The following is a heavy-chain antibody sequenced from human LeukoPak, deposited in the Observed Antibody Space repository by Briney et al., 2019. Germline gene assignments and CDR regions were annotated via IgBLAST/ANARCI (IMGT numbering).Heavy chain of an antibody. CDR3: ARDLCSSTSCRRYYYYGMDV. D-gene: IGHD2-2*01. V-gene: IGHV1-3*01. CDR1: GYTFTSYA. Sequence: ASVKVSCKASGYTFTSYAMHWVRQAPGQRLEWMGWINAGNGNTKYSQKFQGRVTITRDTSASTAYMELSSLRSEDTAVYYCARDLCSSTSCRRYYYYGMDVWGQGTTVTVSS. J-gene: IGHJ6*02. CDR2: INAGNGNT.